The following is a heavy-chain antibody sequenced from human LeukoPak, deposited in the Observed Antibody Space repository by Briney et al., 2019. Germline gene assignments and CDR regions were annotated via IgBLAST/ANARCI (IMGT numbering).Heavy chain of an antibody. CDR2: IIPIFGTA. D-gene: IGHD6-13*01. CDR1: GGTFSSYA. J-gene: IGHJ6*03. CDR3: ARDRAAGLGYYYYYYMDV. V-gene: IGHV1-69*13. Sequence: ASVKVSCKASGGTFSSYAISWVRQAPGQGLEWMGGIIPIFGTANYAQKFQGRVTITADESTSTAYMELSSLRSEDTAVYYCARDRAAGLGYYYYYYMDVWGKGTTVTVSS.